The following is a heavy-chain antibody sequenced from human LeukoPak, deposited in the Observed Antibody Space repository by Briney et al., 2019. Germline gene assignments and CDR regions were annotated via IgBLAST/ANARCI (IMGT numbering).Heavy chain of an antibody. CDR1: GFTFSNYG. V-gene: IGHV3-30*03. CDR3: AREADILTGYSALDP. Sequence: GGSLRLSCAASGFTFSNYGMHWVRQAPGKGLEWVAFISYDGSYKYYADSVKGRFTISRDNSKNTLYLQMNSLRAEDTAVYNCAREADILTGYSALDPWGQGTLVTVSS. D-gene: IGHD3-9*01. CDR2: ISYDGSYK. J-gene: IGHJ5*02.